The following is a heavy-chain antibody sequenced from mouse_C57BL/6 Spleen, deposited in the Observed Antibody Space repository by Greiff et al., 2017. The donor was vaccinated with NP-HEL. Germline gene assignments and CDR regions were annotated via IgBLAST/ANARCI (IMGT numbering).Heavy chain of an antibody. Sequence: QVQLQQSGAELVKPGASVKMSCKASGYTFTSYWITWVKQRPGHGLEWIGDIYPGSGSTNYNEKFKSKATLTVDTSSSTAYMQLSSLTSEDSAVYYCARYDGYYSYWGQGTTLTVSS. CDR1: GYTFTSYW. CDR2: IYPGSGST. J-gene: IGHJ2*01. D-gene: IGHD2-3*01. V-gene: IGHV1-55*01. CDR3: ARYDGYYSY.